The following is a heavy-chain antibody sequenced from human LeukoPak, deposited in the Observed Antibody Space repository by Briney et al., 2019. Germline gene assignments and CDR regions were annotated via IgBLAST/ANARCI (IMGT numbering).Heavy chain of an antibody. CDR1: GFTFSSYG. V-gene: IGHV3-30*03. J-gene: IGHJ4*02. CDR2: ISYDGSNK. CDR3: ARVVPPTDYGSGSYFWDPYYFDY. Sequence: AGGSLRLSCAASGFTFSSYGMHWVRQAPGKGLEWVAVISYDGSNKYYADSVKGRFTISRDNSKNTLYLQMNSLRAEDTAVYYCARVVPPTDYGSGSYFWDPYYFDYWGQGTLVTVSS. D-gene: IGHD3-10*01.